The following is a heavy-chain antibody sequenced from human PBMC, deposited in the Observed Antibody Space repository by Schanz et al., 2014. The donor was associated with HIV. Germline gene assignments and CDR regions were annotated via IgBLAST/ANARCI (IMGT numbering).Heavy chain of an antibody. D-gene: IGHD2-2*01. CDR3: ARMSPSSTSYGDAFDV. V-gene: IGHV1-8*01. CDR2: MNPNSEYT. Sequence: QVQLVQSGAEVKKPGASVMLSCKASGYSFTSYDINWVRQATGQGLEWMGWMNPNSEYTGYARKFQGRVSMSRHAPTSTAYMELSSLRSEDTAVYYCARMSPSSTSYGDAFDVWGQGTMITVSS. J-gene: IGHJ3*01. CDR1: GYSFTSYD.